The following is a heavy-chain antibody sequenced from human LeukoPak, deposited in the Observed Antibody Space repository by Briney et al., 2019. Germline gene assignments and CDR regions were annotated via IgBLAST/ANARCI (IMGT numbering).Heavy chain of an antibody. CDR2: IGSSGSNV. CDR1: DCTFSIYN. V-gene: IGHV3-21*06. J-gene: IGHJ6*03. Sequence: PWGSLRLSCEASDCTFSIYNMVWVRQAPGKGLEWVSSIGSSGSNVDYGESVKGRFTIPRDSARNLLFLQMDSLKVDDTAIYYCARESREKTSSGSRWGDQYFYYMDVWGKGTTVSVSS. D-gene: IGHD1-26*01. CDR3: ARESREKTSSGSRWGDQYFYYMDV.